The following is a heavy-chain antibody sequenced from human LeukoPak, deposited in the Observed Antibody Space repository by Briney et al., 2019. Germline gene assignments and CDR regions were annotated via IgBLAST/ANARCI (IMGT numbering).Heavy chain of an antibody. CDR3: ARVGDHFHWNLDL. Sequence: PGGSLRLSCAASGFTFADYVMHWVRQAPGKGLEWVSGFSWNTGYIAYADSVKGRFTISRDTSKNTVSLQMNSLRAEDTAVYFCARVGDHFHWNLDLWGRGTLVTVSS. CDR2: FSWNTGYI. J-gene: IGHJ2*01. CDR1: GFTFADYV. D-gene: IGHD3-3*02. V-gene: IGHV3-9*01.